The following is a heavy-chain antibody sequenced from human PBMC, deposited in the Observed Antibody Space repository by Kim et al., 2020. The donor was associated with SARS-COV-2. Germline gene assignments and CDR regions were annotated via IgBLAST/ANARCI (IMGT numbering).Heavy chain of an antibody. CDR1: GFTFDDYA. V-gene: IGHV3-9*01. J-gene: IGHJ6*02. CDR3: AKDKDYDILTPYYGMDV. D-gene: IGHD3-9*01. Sequence: GGSLRLSCAASGFTFDDYAMHWVRQAPGKGLEWVSGISWNSGSIGYADSVKGRFTISRDNAKNSLYLQMNSLRAEDTALYYCAKDKDYDILTPYYGMDVWGQGTTVTVSS. CDR2: ISWNSGSI.